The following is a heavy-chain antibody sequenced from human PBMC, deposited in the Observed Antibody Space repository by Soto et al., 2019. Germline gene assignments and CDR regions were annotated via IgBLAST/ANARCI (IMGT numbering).Heavy chain of an antibody. CDR1: GDSVSSNSAA. CDR3: ARALSPGYCSGGSCYHLWFDP. Sequence: SQTLSLTCVISGDSVSSNSAAWNWIRQSPSRGLEWLGRTYYRSKWYNDYAVSVKSRITINPDTSKNQFSLQLNSVTPEGTAVYYCARALSPGYCSGGSCYHLWFDPWGQGTLVTVSS. V-gene: IGHV6-1*01. CDR2: TYYRSKWYN. J-gene: IGHJ5*02. D-gene: IGHD2-15*01.